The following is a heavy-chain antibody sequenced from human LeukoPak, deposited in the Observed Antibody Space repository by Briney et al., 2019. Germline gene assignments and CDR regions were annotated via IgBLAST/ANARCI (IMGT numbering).Heavy chain of an antibody. J-gene: IGHJ5*02. CDR1: GGSISSSSYY. CDR2: IYYSGST. D-gene: IGHD6-13*01. V-gene: IGHV4-39*01. CDR3: ARPAPGIAAAGTPWFDP. Sequence: PSETLPLTCTVSGGSISSSSYYWGWIRQPPGKGLEWIGSIYYSGSTYYNPSLKSRVTISVDTSKNQFSLKLSSVTAADTAVYYCARPAPGIAAAGTPWFDPWGQGTLVTVSS.